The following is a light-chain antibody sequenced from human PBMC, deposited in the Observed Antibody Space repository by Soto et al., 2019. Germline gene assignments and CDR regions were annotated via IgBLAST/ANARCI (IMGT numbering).Light chain of an antibody. J-gene: IGKJ5*01. CDR1: QGISNF. Sequence: DIQLTQSPSFLSASVGDRVTITCRASQGISNFLAWYQQKPGKAPKLLIYDASTLESGVPSRFSGSGSGTEFTLTISSLQPEDFGTFYCQHVNSYPLGFGKGTRLEIK. CDR3: QHVNSYPLG. CDR2: DAS. V-gene: IGKV1-9*01.